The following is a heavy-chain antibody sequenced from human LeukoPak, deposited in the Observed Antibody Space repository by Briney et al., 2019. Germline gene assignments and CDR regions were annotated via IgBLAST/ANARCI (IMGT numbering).Heavy chain of an antibody. CDR3: ASNPTSPYWYFDL. Sequence: PSETLSLTCTVSGGSISSYYWSWIRQPPGKGLEWIGYIYYSGSTNYNPSLKSRVTISVDTSKNQFSLKLSSVTAADTAVYYCASNPTSPYWYFDLWGRGTLVTVSS. D-gene: IGHD3-16*01. CDR1: GGSISSYY. CDR2: IYYSGST. V-gene: IGHV4-59*08. J-gene: IGHJ2*01.